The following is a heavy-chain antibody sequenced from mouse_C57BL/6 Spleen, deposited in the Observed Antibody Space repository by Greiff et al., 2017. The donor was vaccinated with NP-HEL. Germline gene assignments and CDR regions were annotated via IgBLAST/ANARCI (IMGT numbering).Heavy chain of an antibody. V-gene: IGHV1-61*01. CDR1: GYTFTSYW. J-gene: IGHJ2*01. Sequence: QVQLQQPGAELVRPGSSVKLSCKASGYTFTSYWMDWVKQRPGQGLEWIGNIYPSDSETHYNQKFKDKATLTVDKSSSTAYMQLSSLTSEDSAVYYCARSDGNTYFDYWGQGTTLTVSS. CDR2: IYPSDSET. D-gene: IGHD2-1*01. CDR3: ARSDGNTYFDY.